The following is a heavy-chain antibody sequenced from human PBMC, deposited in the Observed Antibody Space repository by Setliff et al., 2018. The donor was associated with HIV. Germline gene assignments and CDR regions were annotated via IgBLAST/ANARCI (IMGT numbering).Heavy chain of an antibody. CDR2: IYYSGST. J-gene: IGHJ3*02. V-gene: IGHV4-59*01. CDR1: GASISSYY. CDR3: ARILRGYSYGYIEIVFDI. D-gene: IGHD5-18*01. Sequence: SETLSLTCTVSGASISSYYWSWIRQTPGKGLELIGYIYYSGSTNYNPSLKSRVTISVDTSKSQFSLKLTSVTAADTAVYYCARILRGYSYGYIEIVFDIWGQGTMGTVSS.